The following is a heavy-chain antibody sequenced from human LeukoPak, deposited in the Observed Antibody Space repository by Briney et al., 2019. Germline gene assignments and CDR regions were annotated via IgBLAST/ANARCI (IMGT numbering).Heavy chain of an antibody. CDR3: ARGEGDCSSTRCYNGYSQQ. CDR1: GFTFSSYR. J-gene: IGHJ1*01. V-gene: IGHV3-21*01. D-gene: IGHD2-2*02. CDR2: ISSSGGYI. Sequence: KPGGSLTLSCAASGFTFSSYRMNWVRQAPGEGLEWVASISSSGGYIYYLDSVKGRFTISRDNAENSLYLQMNSLRAEDTAVYYCARGEGDCSSTRCYNGYSQQWGQGTLVTVSS.